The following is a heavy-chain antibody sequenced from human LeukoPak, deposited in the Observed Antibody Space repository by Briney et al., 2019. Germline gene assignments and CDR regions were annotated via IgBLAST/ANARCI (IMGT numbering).Heavy chain of an antibody. CDR3: ASVRRGFGESSKYYSYYYMDV. CDR1: GGSIGSSSYY. D-gene: IGHD3-10*01. J-gene: IGHJ6*03. CDR2: IYYSGST. Sequence: SETLSLTCTVSGGSIGSSSYYWGWIRQPPGKGLEWIGNIYYSGSTYFNPSLKSRVTISVDTSKNQFSLRLSAVTAADTAVYYCASVRRGFGESSKYYSYYYMDVWGNGTTVTISS. V-gene: IGHV4-39*01.